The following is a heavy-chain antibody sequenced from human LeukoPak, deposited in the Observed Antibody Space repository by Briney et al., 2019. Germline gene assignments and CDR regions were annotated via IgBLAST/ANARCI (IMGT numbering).Heavy chain of an antibody. Sequence: PSETLSLTCTVSGGSISSYYWSWIRQPPGKGLEWIGYIYYSGSTNYNPSLKSRVTISVDTSKNQFSLKLSSVTAADTAVYYCARGWYDGSYRFDYWGQGTLVTVSS. V-gene: IGHV4-59*01. CDR3: ARGWYDGSYRFDY. D-gene: IGHD1-26*01. CDR1: GGSISSYY. J-gene: IGHJ4*02. CDR2: IYYSGST.